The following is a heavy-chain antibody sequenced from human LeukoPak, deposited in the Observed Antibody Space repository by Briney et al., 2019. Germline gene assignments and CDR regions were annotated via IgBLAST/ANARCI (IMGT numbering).Heavy chain of an antibody. CDR1: GFTFSCYS. J-gene: IGHJ4*02. Sequence: GSLRLSCAASGFTFSCYSMNWVRQGPGKGLEWVSLITPSSSDRYYADSVQGRFTISRDNAKNSLYLQMNSLRAEDTAVYYCARTYYYDRSAVFGYWGQGTLVAVSS. V-gene: IGHV3-21*01. CDR3: ARTYYYDRSAVFGY. D-gene: IGHD3-22*01. CDR2: ITPSSSDR.